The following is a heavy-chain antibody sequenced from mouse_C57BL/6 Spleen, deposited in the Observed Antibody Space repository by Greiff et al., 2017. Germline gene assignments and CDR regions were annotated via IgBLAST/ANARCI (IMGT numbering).Heavy chain of an antibody. Sequence: EVQLQQSGPELVKPGASVKMSCKASGYTFTDYNMHWVKQSHGKSLEWIGYINPNNGGTSYNQKFKGKATLTVNKSSSTAYMGLRSLTSEDSAVYYCARGEDYDRGYAMDYWGQGTSVTVSS. J-gene: IGHJ4*01. V-gene: IGHV1-22*01. CDR2: INPNNGGT. CDR3: ARGEDYDRGYAMDY. CDR1: GYTFTDYN. D-gene: IGHD2-4*01.